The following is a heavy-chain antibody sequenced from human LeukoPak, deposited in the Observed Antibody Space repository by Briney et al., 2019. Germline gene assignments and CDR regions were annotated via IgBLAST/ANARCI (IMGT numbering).Heavy chain of an antibody. D-gene: IGHD6-13*01. CDR3: ARLDRSTWS. Sequence: PSETPSLTCSVSGGSITRYYWNWIRQPPGKGLEWIGYIYYSGSTNYNPSLKSRVTISVDTSKKQFSLKLNSVTAADTAVYYCARLDRSTWSWGQGTLVTV. CDR1: GGSITRYY. CDR2: IYYSGST. V-gene: IGHV4-59*01. J-gene: IGHJ4*02.